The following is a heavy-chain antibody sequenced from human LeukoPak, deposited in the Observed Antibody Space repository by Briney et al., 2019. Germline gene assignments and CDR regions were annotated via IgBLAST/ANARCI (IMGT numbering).Heavy chain of an antibody. CDR2: ITSTASHI. Sequence: GGSLRLSCAASGFTFSSYTNTWVRQAPGKGLEWVSSITSTASHINYADSAHSRFTTSRDNAKKSVFLQMISLRDEDTAVYYCARVLLGATTINYYYYFMDFWGKGTTVTVSS. V-gene: IGHV3-21*01. D-gene: IGHD1-26*01. CDR3: ARVLLGATTINYYYYFMDF. CDR1: GFTFSSYT. J-gene: IGHJ6*03.